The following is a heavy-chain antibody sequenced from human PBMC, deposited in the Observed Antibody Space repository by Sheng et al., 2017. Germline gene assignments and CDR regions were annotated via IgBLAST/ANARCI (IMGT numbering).Heavy chain of an antibody. J-gene: IGHJ4*02. CDR3: TTGRYFDY. CDR2: IFSGGST. V-gene: IGHV3-53*01. CDR1: GFTVSSNH. Sequence: EVQLVDSGGGLIQPGGSLRLSCAASGFTVSSNHMSWVRQAPGKGLEWISVIFSGGSTYYADSVKGRFTISRDNSKNTLYLQMNSLRAEDTAMYFCTTGRYFDYWGQGTLVTVSS.